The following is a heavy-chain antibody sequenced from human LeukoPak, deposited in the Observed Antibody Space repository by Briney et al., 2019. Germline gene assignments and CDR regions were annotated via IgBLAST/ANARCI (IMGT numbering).Heavy chain of an antibody. Sequence: SQTLSLTCAISGDSVSSNAAMWNWIRQSPSRGLEWLGGTYYRSKWNSGYAPFVKSRIIITPDTSNNQVSLQLTSVTPEDTALYFCVRGDGSGRNDYWGQGTLVTVSS. CDR2: TYYRSKWNS. V-gene: IGHV6-1*01. D-gene: IGHD6-19*01. CDR3: VRGDGSGRNDY. J-gene: IGHJ4*02. CDR1: GDSVSSNAAM.